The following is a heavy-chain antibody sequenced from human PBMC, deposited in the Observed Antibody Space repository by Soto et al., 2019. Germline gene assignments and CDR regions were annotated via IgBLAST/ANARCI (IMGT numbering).Heavy chain of an antibody. CDR2: IGTSTSTV. CDR1: GFTFSDYS. Sequence: EVQLVESGGGLVQPGGSLRLSCTASGFTFSDYSMNWVRQAPGKGLEWASYIGTSTSTVYYADSVEGRFSISRDNAKNSLYLQMGSRRAEDTAVYYCARDSAYSFDYWGQGILVTVSP. D-gene: IGHD2-15*01. J-gene: IGHJ4*02. V-gene: IGHV3-48*01. CDR3: ARDSAYSFDY.